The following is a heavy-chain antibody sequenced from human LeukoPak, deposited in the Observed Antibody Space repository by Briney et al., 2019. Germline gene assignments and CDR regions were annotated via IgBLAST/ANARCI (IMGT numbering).Heavy chain of an antibody. Sequence: SETLSLTCVVSDYCINSDYYWGWVRQPPGKGLEWIGGIYQSGNTYYNPSLKSRVTISEDTSMNRFSLKLTSVTAADTAVYYCASSGPILMGHTFAYWGRGTLVTVSP. CDR2: IYQSGNT. CDR3: ASSGPILMGHTFAY. CDR1: DYCINSDYY. V-gene: IGHV4-38-2*01. J-gene: IGHJ4*02. D-gene: IGHD5-12*01.